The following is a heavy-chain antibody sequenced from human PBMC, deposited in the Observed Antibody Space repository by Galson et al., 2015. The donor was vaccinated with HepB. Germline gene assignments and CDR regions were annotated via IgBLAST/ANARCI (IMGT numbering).Heavy chain of an antibody. J-gene: IGHJ4*02. Sequence: SLRLSCEASGFSFSDHYMDWVRQAPGKGLEWVGRIRKETNGYTTEYAASVKGRFTISRDDSKNSLYLQMNSLKTEDTAVFYCTRVAGTSFQLAAGDFWGQGTLVIVSS. CDR3: TRVAGTSFQLAAGDF. CDR2: IRKETNGYTT. V-gene: IGHV3-72*01. CDR1: GFSFSDHY. D-gene: IGHD6-13*01.